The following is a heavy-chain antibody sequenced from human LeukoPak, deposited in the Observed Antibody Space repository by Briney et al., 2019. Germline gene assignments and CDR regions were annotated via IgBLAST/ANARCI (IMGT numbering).Heavy chain of an antibody. D-gene: IGHD2-2*01. J-gene: IGHJ6*03. CDR1: GGTFSSYA. V-gene: IGHV1-69*13. CDR3: ARGRGKLLSFGRYYYIDV. Sequence: GASVKVSCKASGGTFSSYAISWVRQAPGQGLEWMGGIIPIFGTANYAQKFQGRVTITADESTSTAYMELSSLRSEDTAVYYCARGRGKLLSFGRYYYIDVWGKGTTVTISS. CDR2: IIPIFGTA.